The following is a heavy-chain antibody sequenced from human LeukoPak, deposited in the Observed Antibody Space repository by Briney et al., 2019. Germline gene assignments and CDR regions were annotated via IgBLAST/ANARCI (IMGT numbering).Heavy chain of an antibody. J-gene: IGHJ6*03. CDR2: IIPIFGTA. Sequence: SVKVSCKASGGTFSSYAISWVRQAPGQGLEWMGGIIPIFGTANYAQKFQGRVTITADESTSTAYMEQSSLRSEDTAVYYCARVFGDCSSTSCRNYYYYYMDVWGKGTTVTVSS. CDR1: GGTFSSYA. D-gene: IGHD2-2*01. CDR3: ARVFGDCSSTSCRNYYYYYMDV. V-gene: IGHV1-69*13.